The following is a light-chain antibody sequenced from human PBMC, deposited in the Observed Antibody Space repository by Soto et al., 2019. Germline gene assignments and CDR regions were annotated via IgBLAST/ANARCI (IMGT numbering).Light chain of an antibody. V-gene: IGKV1-5*03. CDR3: QHYNSYSP. CDR1: QSISSL. CDR2: KAS. J-gene: IGKJ4*02. Sequence: DIQMTQSASTLSAYVGDRVIITCRASQSISSLLAWYQQKPGKAPKLLIYKASSLESGVPSRFSGSGSGTEFTLTISSLQPDDFATYYCQHYNSYSPFGGGTKVEIK.